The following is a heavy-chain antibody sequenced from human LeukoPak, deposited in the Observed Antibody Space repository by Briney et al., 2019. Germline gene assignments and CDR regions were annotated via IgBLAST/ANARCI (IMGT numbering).Heavy chain of an antibody. CDR2: IIPIFGTA. D-gene: IGHD3-3*01. CDR3: ANSPRILWFDP. V-gene: IGHV1-69*13. Sequence: ASVKVSCKASGYTFSSYAISWVRQAPGQGLEWMGGIIPIFGTANYAQKFQGRVTITADESTSTAYMELSSLRSEDTAAYYCANSPRILWFDPWGQGTLVTVSS. CDR1: GYTFSSYA. J-gene: IGHJ5*02.